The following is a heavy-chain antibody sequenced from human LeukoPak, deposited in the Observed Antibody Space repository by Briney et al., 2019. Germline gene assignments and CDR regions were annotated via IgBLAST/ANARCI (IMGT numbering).Heavy chain of an antibody. CDR2: INHSGST. CDR1: GGSFSGYY. V-gene: IGHV4-34*01. D-gene: IGHD3-3*01. Sequence: SETLSLTCAVYGGSFSGYYWSWIRQPLGKGLEWIGEINHSGSTNYNPSLKSRVTISVDTSKNQFSLKLSSVTAADTAVYYCARLVLYDFWSGLPSWGQGTLVTVSS. J-gene: IGHJ5*02. CDR3: ARLVLYDFWSGLPS.